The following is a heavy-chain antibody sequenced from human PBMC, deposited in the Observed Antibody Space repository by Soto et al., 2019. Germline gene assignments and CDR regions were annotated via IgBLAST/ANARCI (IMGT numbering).Heavy chain of an antibody. J-gene: IGHJ4*02. Sequence: QVHLVESGGGVVQPGRSLRLSCATSGFTFIRYGMHWVRQAPGKGLEWVAIIWYDGSKTVYADSVKGRFTISRDDSKNTLYLQMNSLRAEDTAVYYCARDGPPNFGYYFDYWGQGTLVTVPS. CDR3: ARDGPPNFGYYFDY. CDR1: GFTFIRYG. V-gene: IGHV3-33*01. D-gene: IGHD3-10*01. CDR2: IWYDGSKT.